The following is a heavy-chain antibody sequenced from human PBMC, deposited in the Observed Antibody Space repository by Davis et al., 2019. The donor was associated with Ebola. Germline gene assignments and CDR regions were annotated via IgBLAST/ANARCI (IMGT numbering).Heavy chain of an antibody. V-gene: IGHV3-9*01. Sequence: GGSLRLSCAASGFTFDTHAMHWVRHAPGKGLEWVAGIYWNSGSIGYADSVKGRFTISRDNAKNSLYLQMNSLRAEDTALYYCAKEDHGMDVWGKGTTVIVSS. J-gene: IGHJ6*04. CDR3: AKEDHGMDV. CDR1: GFTFDTHA. CDR2: IYWNSGSI.